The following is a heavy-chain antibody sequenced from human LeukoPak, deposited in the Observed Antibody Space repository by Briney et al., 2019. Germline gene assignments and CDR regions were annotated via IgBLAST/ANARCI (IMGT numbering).Heavy chain of an antibody. CDR1: GFTFGAYG. J-gene: IGHJ3*02. Sequence: GGSLRLSCAASGFTFGAYGMSWFRQAPGKGLEWVGFIISKTYGGTAEYAASVKGKFTISRDDSKSIAYLQMNSLKAEDTAVCYCSRGLGSGNPVDIWGQGTMVTVS. D-gene: IGHD3-10*01. CDR3: SRGLGSGNPVDI. CDR2: IISKTYGGTA. V-gene: IGHV3-49*03.